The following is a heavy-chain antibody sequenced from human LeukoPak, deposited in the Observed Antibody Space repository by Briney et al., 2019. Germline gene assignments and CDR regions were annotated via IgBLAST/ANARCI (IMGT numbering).Heavy chain of an antibody. CDR2: ISGGST. J-gene: IGHJ4*02. CDR1: GSTVSSNE. V-gene: IGHV3-38-3*01. D-gene: IGHD3-9*01. CDR3: AKGKTYYDILTGYYIPPPDY. Sequence: GGSLRLSCAASGSTVSSNEMSWVRQAPGKGLEWVSSISGGSTYYADSRKGRFTISRDNSKNTLYLQMNSLRAEDTAVYYCAKGKTYYDILTGYYIPPPDYWGQGTLVTVSS.